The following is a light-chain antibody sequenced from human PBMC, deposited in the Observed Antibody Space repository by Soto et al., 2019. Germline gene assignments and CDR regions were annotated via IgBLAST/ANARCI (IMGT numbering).Light chain of an antibody. CDR3: GSYEGSNTGV. J-gene: IGLJ1*01. CDR2: EVS. Sequence: QSVLTQPPSASGSPGQSVTISCTGTSSDVGGYNYVSWYQQHPGKAPKLMISEVSKRPSGVPDRFSGSKSGNTAFLTVSGLQAEDEADYYCGSYEGSNTGVFGTGTKLTVL. CDR1: SSDVGGYNY. V-gene: IGLV2-8*01.